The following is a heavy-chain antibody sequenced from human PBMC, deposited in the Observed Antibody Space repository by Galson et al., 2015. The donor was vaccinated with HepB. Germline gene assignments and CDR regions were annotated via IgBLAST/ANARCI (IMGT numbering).Heavy chain of an antibody. CDR3: ARGGITIFGVVMNAFDI. V-gene: IGHV1-69*13. J-gene: IGHJ3*02. D-gene: IGHD3-3*01. Sequence: SVKVSCKASGGTFSSYAISWVRQAPGQGLEWMGGIIPIFGTANYAQKFQGRVTITADESTSTAYMELSSLRSEDTAVYYCARGGITIFGVVMNAFDIWGQGTMVTVSS. CDR2: IIPIFGTA. CDR1: GGTFSSYA.